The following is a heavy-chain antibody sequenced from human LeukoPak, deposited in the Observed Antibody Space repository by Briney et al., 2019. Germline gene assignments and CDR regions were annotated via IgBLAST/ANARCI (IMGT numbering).Heavy chain of an antibody. D-gene: IGHD3-9*01. CDR2: IYYSGST. Sequence: PSETLSLTCTVSGGSISSSSYYWGWIRQPPGKGLEWIGRIYYSGSTYYNPSLKSRVTISVDTSKNQFSLKLSSVTAADTAVYYCARVVLRYFDWSIYYYYYYMDVWGKGTTVTISS. CDR1: GGSISSSSYY. CDR3: ARVVLRYFDWSIYYYYYYMDV. J-gene: IGHJ6*03. V-gene: IGHV4-39*01.